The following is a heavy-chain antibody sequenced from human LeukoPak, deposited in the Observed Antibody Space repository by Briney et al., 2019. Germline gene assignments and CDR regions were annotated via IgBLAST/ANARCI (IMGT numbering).Heavy chain of an antibody. J-gene: IGHJ5*02. Sequence: GGSLRLSCAASGFPFAPYWMTWVRQAPGKGPEFVATMNRDGSQVAYGNSVRGRFTISRDNAKNSLYLQMYSLRAEVTAVYYCARGIDAWLYLNSWGQGALVTFSS. CDR1: GFPFAPYW. V-gene: IGHV3-7*04. CDR2: MNRDGSQV. D-gene: IGHD3-22*01. CDR3: ARGIDAWLYLNS.